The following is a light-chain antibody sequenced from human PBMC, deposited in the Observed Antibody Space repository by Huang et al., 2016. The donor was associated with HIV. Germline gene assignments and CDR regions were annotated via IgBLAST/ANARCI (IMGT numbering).Light chain of an antibody. Sequence: IQLNQSPSSLSASVGDRFAITCRASQDIGNSLAWYQQRPGKAPKPLIYAASTLQGGVSSRFSGSGSGTYFTLTINDLQPEDFTTYYCQQLKDYPVTFGQGTRLDIE. CDR3: QQLKDYPVT. CDR2: AAS. CDR1: QDIGNS. J-gene: IGKJ5*01. V-gene: IGKV1-9*01.